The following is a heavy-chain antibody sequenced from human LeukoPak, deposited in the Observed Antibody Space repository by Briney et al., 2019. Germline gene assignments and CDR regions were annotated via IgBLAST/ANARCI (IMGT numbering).Heavy chain of an antibody. D-gene: IGHD1-1*01. V-gene: IGHV1-69*13. CDR3: ARSGTGTTPFDP. CDR2: IIPIFGTA. CDR1: GGTFSSYA. J-gene: IGHJ5*02. Sequence: SVKVSCKASGGTFSSYAISWVRQAPGQGLEWMGGIIPIFGTANYAQKFQGRVTITADESTSTAYMELSSLRSEDTAVYYCARSGTGTTPFDPWGQGTLVTVSS.